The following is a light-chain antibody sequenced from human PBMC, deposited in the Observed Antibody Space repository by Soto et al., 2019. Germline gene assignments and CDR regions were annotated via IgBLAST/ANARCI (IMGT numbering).Light chain of an antibody. CDR3: QSHDSSLRAL. CDR1: SSNIGAGYD. J-gene: IGLJ3*02. V-gene: IGLV1-40*01. CDR2: GNS. Sequence: QSVLTQPPSVSGAPGQRVTISCTGSSSNIGAGYDVHWYQQLPGTAPKLLIYGNSNRPSGVPDRFSGSKSGTSASLAITGLQAEDEADYYCQSHDSSLRALFGGGTKLTVL.